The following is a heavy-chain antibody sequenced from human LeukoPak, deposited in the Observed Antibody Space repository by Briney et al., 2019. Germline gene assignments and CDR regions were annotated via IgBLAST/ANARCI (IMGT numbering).Heavy chain of an antibody. CDR1: GFTFRSYA. Sequence: GRSLRLSCAASGFTFRSYAMHWVRQAPGKGLEWVAVISYDGSNKYYADSVKGRFTISRDNSKNTLYLQMNSLRAEDTAVYYCARGAPSWFEGPLDYWGQGTLVTVSS. V-gene: IGHV3-30-3*01. CDR3: ARGAPSWFEGPLDY. D-gene: IGHD6-13*01. J-gene: IGHJ4*02. CDR2: ISYDGSNK.